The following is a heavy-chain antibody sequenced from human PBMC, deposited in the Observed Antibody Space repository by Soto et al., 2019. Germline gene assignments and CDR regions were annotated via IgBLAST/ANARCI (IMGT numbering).Heavy chain of an antibody. D-gene: IGHD6-19*01. CDR3: AGDREAGYNFYYGMDV. CDR2: IYTSASI. CDR1: GADINTYS. Sequence: SETLSLTCSVSGADINTYSWTWIRQPAGKGLEWIGRIYTSASINYNPSLKGRVTLSVDTSTNQVSLRLASVTAADTAIYYCAGDREAGYNFYYGMDVWGQGTTVTVSS. V-gene: IGHV4-4*07. J-gene: IGHJ6*02.